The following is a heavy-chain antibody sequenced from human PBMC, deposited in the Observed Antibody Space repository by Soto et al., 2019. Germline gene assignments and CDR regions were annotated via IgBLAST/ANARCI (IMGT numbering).Heavy chain of an antibody. Sequence: GGSLRLSCAASGFTFSSYWMHWVRQAPGKGLVWVSRINSDGSSTSYADSVKGRFTISRDNAKNTLYLQMNSMRAEDTDVYYCASAEWLGNVDYWGQGTLVTVSS. D-gene: IGHD6-19*01. J-gene: IGHJ4*02. CDR3: ASAEWLGNVDY. V-gene: IGHV3-74*01. CDR2: INSDGSST. CDR1: GFTFSSYW.